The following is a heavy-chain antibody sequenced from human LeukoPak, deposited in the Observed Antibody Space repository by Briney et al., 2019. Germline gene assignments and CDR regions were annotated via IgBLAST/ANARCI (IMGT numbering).Heavy chain of an antibody. CDR3: VRDDYYESSGYRPWWFDP. CDR1: GYTFTGYY. CDR2: INPNSGGT. D-gene: IGHD3-22*01. Sequence: ASVKVSCKASGYTFTGYYMHWVRQAPGQGLEWMGWINPNSGGTNYAQKFQGRVTMTRDTSISTAYMELSRLRSDDTAVYYCVRDDYYESSGYRPWWFDPWGQGTLVTVSS. J-gene: IGHJ5*02. V-gene: IGHV1-2*02.